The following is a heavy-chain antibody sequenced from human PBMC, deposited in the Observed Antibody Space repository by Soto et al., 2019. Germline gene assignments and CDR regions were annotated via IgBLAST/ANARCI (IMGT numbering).Heavy chain of an antibody. CDR1: GASISRYY. CDR3: ARDLWGYCGTDCYPLDV. V-gene: IGHV4-59*01. Sequence: SETLSLTCTVSGASISRYYWSWIRQPPGKGLEWIGYMYNTGSTVYNPSFKSRVTISVDTSKNQFSLKLNSVTAADTAVYYCARDLWGYCGTDCYPLDVWGQGTTVTV. D-gene: IGHD2-21*02. J-gene: IGHJ6*02. CDR2: MYNTGST.